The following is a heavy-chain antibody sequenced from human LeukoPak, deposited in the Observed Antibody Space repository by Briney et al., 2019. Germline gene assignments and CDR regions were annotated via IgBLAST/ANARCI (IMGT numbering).Heavy chain of an antibody. CDR3: ARREHGDSHENYFDY. CDR1: GYSLTSYW. Sequence: GESLKISCKGSGYSLTSYWIGWVRQMPGKGLEWMGIIYPGDSDTRYSPSFQGQATISVDKSISTAYLQWSSLKASDTAMYYCARREHGDSHENYFDYWGQGTLVTVSS. D-gene: IGHD2-21*01. CDR2: IYPGDSDT. V-gene: IGHV5-51*01. J-gene: IGHJ4*02.